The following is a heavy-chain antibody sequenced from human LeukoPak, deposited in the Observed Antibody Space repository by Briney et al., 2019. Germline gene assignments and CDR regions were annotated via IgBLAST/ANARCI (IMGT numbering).Heavy chain of an antibody. CDR2: IRYDGSNK. V-gene: IGHV3-30*02. CDR1: GFTFSSYG. D-gene: IGHD1-1*01. CDR3: AKSGTLLSYYYYMDV. Sequence: PGGSLRLSCAASGFTFSSYGMHWVRQAPGKGLEWVAFIRYDGSNKYYADSVKGQFTISRDNSKNTLYLQMNSLRAEDTAVYYCAKSGTLLSYYYYMDVWGKGTTVTVSS. J-gene: IGHJ6*03.